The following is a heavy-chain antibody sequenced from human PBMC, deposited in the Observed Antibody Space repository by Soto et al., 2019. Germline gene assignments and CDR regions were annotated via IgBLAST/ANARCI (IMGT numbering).Heavy chain of an antibody. D-gene: IGHD1-26*01. CDR3: ARVKAQYSGSYPGAFDI. CDR2: INHSGST. CDR1: GGSFSGYY. J-gene: IGHJ3*02. V-gene: IGHV4-34*01. Sequence: SETLSLTCAVYGGSFSGYYWIWIRQPPGKGLEWIGEINHSGSTNYNPSLKSRVTISVDTSKNQFSLKLSSVTAADTAVYYCARVKAQYSGSYPGAFDIWGQGTMVTVSS.